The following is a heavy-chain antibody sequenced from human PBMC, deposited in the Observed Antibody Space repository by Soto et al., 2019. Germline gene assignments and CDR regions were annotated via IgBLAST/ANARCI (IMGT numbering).Heavy chain of an antibody. D-gene: IGHD3-22*01. CDR2: ISASNGNT. J-gene: IGHJ5*02. CDR3: GRDLDYYDSSGS. V-gene: IGHV1-18*01. CDR1: GYTFTGYY. Sequence: ASVKFSCKASGYTFTGYYIYWVRQAPGQGLEWMGWISASNGNTNYAQKLQGRVTMTTDTSTNTAYMELRSLTYDDTAVYYCGRDLDYYDSSGSWGQGTLVTVSS.